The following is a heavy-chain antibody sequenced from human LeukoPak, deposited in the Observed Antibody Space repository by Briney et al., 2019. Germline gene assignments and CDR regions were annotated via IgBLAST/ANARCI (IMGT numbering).Heavy chain of an antibody. D-gene: IGHD3-3*02. CDR3: TRENPYLGLDY. Sequence: PGGSLRLSCAASGFTFSGSAMHWVRQASGKGLEWVGRIRSKANSYATAYAASVKGRFTISRDDSKNTAYLQMNSLKTEDTAVYYCTRENPYLGLDYWGQGTLVTVSS. J-gene: IGHJ4*02. CDR1: GFTFSGSA. V-gene: IGHV3-73*01. CDR2: IRSKANSYAT.